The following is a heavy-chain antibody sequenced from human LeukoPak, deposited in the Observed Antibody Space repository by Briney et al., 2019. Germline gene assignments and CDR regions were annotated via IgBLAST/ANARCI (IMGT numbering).Heavy chain of an antibody. CDR1: GGTFSSFA. Sequence: SVKVSCKASGGTFSSFAISWVRQAPGQGLEWMGGIIPIFGTANYAQKFQGRVTITAGESTSTAYMELSSLRSEDTAVYYCASGFLNYDSSGYAFDYWGQGTLVTLSS. J-gene: IGHJ4*02. CDR3: ASGFLNYDSSGYAFDY. D-gene: IGHD3-22*01. CDR2: IIPIFGTA. V-gene: IGHV1-69*01.